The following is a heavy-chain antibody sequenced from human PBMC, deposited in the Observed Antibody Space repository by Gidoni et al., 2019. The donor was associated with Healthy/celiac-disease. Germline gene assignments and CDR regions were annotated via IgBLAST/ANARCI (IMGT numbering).Heavy chain of an antibody. V-gene: IGHV4-34*01. CDR1: GGSFSGYY. CDR3: ARDDYCSGGSCYLAYFDP. D-gene: IGHD2-15*01. J-gene: IGHJ5*02. CDR2: INHSGST. Sequence: QVQLQQWGAGLLKPSETLSLTCAVYGGSFSGYYWSWIRQPPGKGLEWIGEINHSGSTNYNPSLKSRVTISVDTSKNQFSLKLSSVTAADTAVYYCARDDYCSGGSCYLAYFDPWGQGTLVTVSS.